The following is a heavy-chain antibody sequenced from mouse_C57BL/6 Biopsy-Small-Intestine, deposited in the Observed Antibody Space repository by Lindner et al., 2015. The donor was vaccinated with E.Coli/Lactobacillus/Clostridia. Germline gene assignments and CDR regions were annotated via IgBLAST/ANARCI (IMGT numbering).Heavy chain of an antibody. J-gene: IGHJ4*01. CDR2: IYPGSGNT. V-gene: IGHV1-66*01. CDR1: GYSFTSYY. CDR3: ARRSKPFNAMDY. D-gene: IGHD2-5*01. Sequence: VQLQESGPELVKPGASVKISCKASGYSFTSYYIRWVKQRPGQGLEWIGWIYPGSGNTKYKEKFKGKATLTADTSSSTAYMQLSSLISEDSAVYYCARRSKPFNAMDYWGQGTSVTVSS.